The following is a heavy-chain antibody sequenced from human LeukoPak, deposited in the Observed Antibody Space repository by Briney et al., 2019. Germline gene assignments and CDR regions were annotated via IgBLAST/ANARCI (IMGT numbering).Heavy chain of an antibody. D-gene: IGHD6-19*01. CDR3: ARGLSSGWYYGPDY. V-gene: IGHV3-21*01. CDR1: GFTLSVYS. Sequence: PGGSLRLSCAASGFTLSVYSMNWVRQAPGKGLEWVSCISTTSSYIYYADSVKGRFIISRDNAKNSLYLQMNSLRAEDTAVYYCARGLSSGWYYGPDYWGQGTLVTVSS. CDR2: ISTTSSYI. J-gene: IGHJ4*02.